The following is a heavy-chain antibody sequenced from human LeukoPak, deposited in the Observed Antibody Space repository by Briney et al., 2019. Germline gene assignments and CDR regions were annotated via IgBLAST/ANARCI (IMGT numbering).Heavy chain of an antibody. Sequence: TGGSLRLSCAASGFTFSSYAMHWVRQAPGKGLEWVAVISYDGSNKYYADSVKGRFTISRDNSKNTLYLQMNSLRAEDTAVYYCAREAPGDRDAFDIWGQGTMVTVSS. CDR2: ISYDGSNK. CDR3: AREAPGDRDAFDI. D-gene: IGHD7-27*01. CDR1: GFTFSSYA. J-gene: IGHJ3*02. V-gene: IGHV3-30-3*01.